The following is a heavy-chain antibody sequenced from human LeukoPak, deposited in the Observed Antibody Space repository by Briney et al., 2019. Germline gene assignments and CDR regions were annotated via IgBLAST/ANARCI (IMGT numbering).Heavy chain of an antibody. J-gene: IGHJ3*02. V-gene: IGHV3-48*03. Sequence: GGSLRLSCAASGFTFSSYAMSWVRQAPGKGLEWVSAISGSGSTIYYADSVKGRFTISRDNAKNSLYLQMNSLRAEDTAVYYCARGSATANDAFDIWGQGTMVTVSS. CDR2: ISGSGSTI. D-gene: IGHD6-6*01. CDR3: ARGSATANDAFDI. CDR1: GFTFSSYA.